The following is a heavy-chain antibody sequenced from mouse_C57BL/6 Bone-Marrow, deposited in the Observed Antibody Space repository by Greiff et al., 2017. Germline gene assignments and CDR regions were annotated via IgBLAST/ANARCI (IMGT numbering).Heavy chain of an antibody. Sequence: EVKLQESGGGLVKPGGSLKLSCAASGFTFSSYAMSWVRQTPEKRLEWVATISDGGSYTYYPDNVKGRFTISRDNAKNNLYLQMSHLKSEDTAMYYCARVYYYGSSYRYYAMDYWGQGTSVTVSS. V-gene: IGHV5-4*03. CDR2: ISDGGSYT. D-gene: IGHD1-1*01. CDR1: GFTFSSYA. J-gene: IGHJ4*01. CDR3: ARVYYYGSSYRYYAMDY.